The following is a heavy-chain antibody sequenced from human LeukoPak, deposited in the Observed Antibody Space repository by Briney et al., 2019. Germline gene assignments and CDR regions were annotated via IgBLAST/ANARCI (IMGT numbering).Heavy chain of an antibody. Sequence: GGSLRLSCAASGFTFSSYSMNWVRQAPGKGLEWVSSISSSSSYIYYADSVKGRFTISRDTAKNSLYLQMNSLRAEDTAVYYCATRIAAAGMEDWFDPWGQGTLVTVSS. CDR1: GFTFSSYS. J-gene: IGHJ5*02. CDR3: ATRIAAAGMEDWFDP. CDR2: ISSSSSYI. V-gene: IGHV3-21*01. D-gene: IGHD6-13*01.